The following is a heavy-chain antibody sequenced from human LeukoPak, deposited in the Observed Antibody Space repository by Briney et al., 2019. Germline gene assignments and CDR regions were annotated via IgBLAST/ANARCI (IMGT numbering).Heavy chain of an antibody. V-gene: IGHV3-21*01. D-gene: IGHD5-12*01. CDR1: GLTFSSYI. J-gene: IGHJ4*02. CDR2: ISSSSGYI. Sequence: GGSLRLSCEASGLTFSSYIMSWVRQAPGKGLEWVSSISSSSGYIYYADSVKGRFTISRDNAKKSLYLQMNSLRAEDTAVYYCARAAGYDYDYWGQGTLVTVSS. CDR3: ARAAGYDYDY.